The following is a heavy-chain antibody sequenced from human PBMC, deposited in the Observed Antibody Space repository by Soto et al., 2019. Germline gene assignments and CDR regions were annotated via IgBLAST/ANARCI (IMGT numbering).Heavy chain of an antibody. CDR3: VKEGSGWSYLDH. Sequence: QVQLQESGPELVKPSGTLSLSCVVSSGSISSTNWWSWVRQPPGRGLEWIGAIYHSGSINYNPSLRSRVTLSVDESKNQFSLNLISVAAADTAVYFCVKEGSGWSYLDHWGQGILVTVSS. J-gene: IGHJ4*02. CDR2: IYHSGSI. CDR1: SGSISSTNW. D-gene: IGHD6-19*01. V-gene: IGHV4-4*02.